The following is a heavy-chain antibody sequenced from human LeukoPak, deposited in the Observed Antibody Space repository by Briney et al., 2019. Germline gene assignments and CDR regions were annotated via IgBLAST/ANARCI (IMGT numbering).Heavy chain of an antibody. CDR3: AKEDRWELRGEDY. D-gene: IGHD1-26*01. J-gene: IGHJ4*02. Sequence: GSLRLSCEASGFTFSNYAMNWVRQAPGKGLEWVSGITGSGGYTYYADPVKGRFTISRDNSENTLYLQMNSLRAEDTAVYYCAKEDRWELRGEDYWGQGTLVTVSS. CDR1: GFTFSNYA. V-gene: IGHV3-23*01. CDR2: ITGSGGYT.